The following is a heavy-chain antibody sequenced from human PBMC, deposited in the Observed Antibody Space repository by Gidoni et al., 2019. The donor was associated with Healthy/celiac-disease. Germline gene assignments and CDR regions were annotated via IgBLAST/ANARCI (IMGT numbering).Heavy chain of an antibody. CDR3: ARSYSSSWYSGYYYYYYMDV. D-gene: IGHD6-13*01. CDR2: ISYDGSNK. Sequence: QVQLVESGGGVVQPGRSLTLSCAASGFTFRSYAMHWVRQAPGKELEWVAVISYDGSNKYYADSVKGRFTISRDNSKNTLYLQMNSLRAEDTAVYYCARSYSSSWYSGYYYYYYMDVWGKGTTVTVSS. V-gene: IGHV3-30-3*01. J-gene: IGHJ6*03. CDR1: GFTFRSYA.